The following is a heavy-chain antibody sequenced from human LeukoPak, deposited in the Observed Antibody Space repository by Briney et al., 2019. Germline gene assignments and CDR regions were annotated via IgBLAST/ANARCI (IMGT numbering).Heavy chain of an antibody. V-gene: IGHV1-69*05. D-gene: IGHD5-18*01. J-gene: IGHJ3*02. CDR3: ACNGLWLNAYDI. CDR1: GGTFSSYA. CDR2: IIPIFGTA. Sequence: SVKVSCKASGGTFSSYAISWVRQAPGQGLEWMGGIIPIFGTANYAQKFQGRVTITTDESTSTAYMELSSLRSEDTAVYYCACNGLWLNAYDIWGQRTMVTVSS.